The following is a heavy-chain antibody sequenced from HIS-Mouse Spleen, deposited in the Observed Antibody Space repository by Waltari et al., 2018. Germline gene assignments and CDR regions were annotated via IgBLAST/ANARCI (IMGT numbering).Heavy chain of an antibody. CDR2: IYYSGST. Sequence: QLQLQESGPGLVKPSETLSLTCTVSGGPISSSSYYWGWIRQHPGKGLEWVGSIYYSGSTYYDPSLKSRVTISVDTSKNQFSRKLSSVTAADTAVYYCAREIPYSSSWYDWYFDLWGRGTLVTVSS. V-gene: IGHV4-39*07. D-gene: IGHD6-13*01. CDR1: GGPISSSSYY. CDR3: AREIPYSSSWYDWYFDL. J-gene: IGHJ2*01.